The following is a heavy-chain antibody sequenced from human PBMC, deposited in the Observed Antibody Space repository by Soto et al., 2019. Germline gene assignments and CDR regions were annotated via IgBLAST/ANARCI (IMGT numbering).Heavy chain of an antibody. CDR3: ARVLVRGALHDILTGYHYYFDY. CDR1: GGSISSYY. D-gene: IGHD3-9*01. CDR2: IYYSGST. Sequence: SETLSLTCTVSGGSISSYYWSWIRQPPGKGLEWIGYIYYSGSTNYNPSLKSRVTISVDTSKNQFSLKLSSVTAADTAVYYCARVLVRGALHDILTGYHYYFDYWGQGTLVTVSS. V-gene: IGHV4-59*01. J-gene: IGHJ4*02.